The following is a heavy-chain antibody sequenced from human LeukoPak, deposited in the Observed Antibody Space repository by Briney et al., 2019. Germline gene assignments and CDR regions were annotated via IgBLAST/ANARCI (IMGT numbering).Heavy chain of an antibody. Sequence: GASVKVSCKASGYTCTGYYMHWVRQAPGQGPEWMGRINPNTGGTNSAQNFQGRVTMTRDTSISTAYMELSRLTSDDTAVYYCARGDWKHDYWGQGTLVTVSS. D-gene: IGHD1-1*01. V-gene: IGHV1-2*06. CDR2: INPNTGGT. CDR1: GYTCTGYY. J-gene: IGHJ4*02. CDR3: ARGDWKHDY.